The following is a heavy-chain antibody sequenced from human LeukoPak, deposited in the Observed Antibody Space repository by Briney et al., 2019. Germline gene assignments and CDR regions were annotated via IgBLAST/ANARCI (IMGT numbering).Heavy chain of an antibody. CDR2: INAGNGNT. Sequence: ASVKVSCKASGGTFSSYAISWVRQAPGQRLEWMGWINAGNGNTKYSQEFQGRVTITRDTSASTAYMELSSLRSEDMAVYYCARDREGFMDVWGKGTTVTVSS. CDR1: GGTFSSYA. D-gene: IGHD3-10*01. V-gene: IGHV1-3*03. J-gene: IGHJ6*03. CDR3: ARDREGFMDV.